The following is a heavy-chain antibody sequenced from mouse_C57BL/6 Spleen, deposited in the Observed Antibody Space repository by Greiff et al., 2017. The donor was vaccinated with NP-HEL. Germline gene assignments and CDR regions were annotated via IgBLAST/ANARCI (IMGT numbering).Heavy chain of an antibody. Sequence: QVQLQQPGAELVKPGASVKLSCKASGYTFTSYWMHWVKQRPGQGLEWIGMIHPNSGSTNYNEKFKSKATLTVDKSSSTAYMQLSSLTSEDAAVYYCARARDYYGSSYGYAMDYWGQGTSVTVSS. CDR3: ARARDYYGSSYGYAMDY. J-gene: IGHJ4*01. V-gene: IGHV1-64*01. CDR2: IHPNSGST. D-gene: IGHD1-1*01. CDR1: GYTFTSYW.